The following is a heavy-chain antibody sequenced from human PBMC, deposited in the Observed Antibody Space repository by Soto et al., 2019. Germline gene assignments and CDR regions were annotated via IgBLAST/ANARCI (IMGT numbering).Heavy chain of an antibody. D-gene: IGHD3-10*01. CDR3: GRGRSGQLVVFY. CDR1: GYTFTGHY. J-gene: IGHJ4*02. V-gene: IGHV1-2*02. Sequence: ASVKVSCKASGYTFTGHYIHWVRQAPGQGPEWMGEIGPASGDTRYAQKFQGRVTMTRDTSITTVYMELNNLSPDDTAVYCRGRGRSGQLVVFYWGQGTPVTVSS. CDR2: IGPASGDT.